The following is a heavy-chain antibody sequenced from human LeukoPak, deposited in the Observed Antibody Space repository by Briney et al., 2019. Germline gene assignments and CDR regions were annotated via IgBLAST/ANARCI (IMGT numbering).Heavy chain of an antibody. CDR2: IYPGDSDT. Sequence: GESLKISCKGSGYSFTSYWIGWVRQMPGKGLEWMGIIYPGDSDTRYSPSFQGQVTISADKSISTAYLQWSSLKASDTAMYYCARPRGGGDCSGGSCYSDYWGQGTLVTVSS. CDR3: ARPRGGGDCSGGSCYSDY. D-gene: IGHD2-15*01. CDR1: GYSFTSYW. V-gene: IGHV5-51*01. J-gene: IGHJ4*02.